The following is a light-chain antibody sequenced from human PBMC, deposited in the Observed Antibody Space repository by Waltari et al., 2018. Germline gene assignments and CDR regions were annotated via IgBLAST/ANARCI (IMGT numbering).Light chain of an antibody. J-gene: IGLJ3*02. V-gene: IGLV1-40*01. Sequence: QSVLTQPPSVSGAPGQRVTTSCTGSTPNTGADYGVAWYQPVPGTAPKFLIYRNPNRPSGVPDRFSGSKSGTSASLAITGLQAEDEADYYCQSYDSSLSGSVFGGGTKLTVL. CDR1: TPNTGADYG. CDR3: QSYDSSLSGSV. CDR2: RNP.